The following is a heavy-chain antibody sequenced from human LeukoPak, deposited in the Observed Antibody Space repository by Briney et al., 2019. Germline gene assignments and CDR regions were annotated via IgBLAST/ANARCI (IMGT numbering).Heavy chain of an antibody. Sequence: SETLSLTCTVSGGSITAGNHHWGWIRQPPGKGLDWIGSVYYSGSIFSDTSHKSRVTISGDTSKNQFSLSLSSVTAADTAVYYCARLNPGYVTAPHDSWGQGMLVTASS. CDR1: GGSITAGNHH. D-gene: IGHD3-16*01. J-gene: IGHJ5*01. CDR2: VYYSGSI. V-gene: IGHV4-39*01. CDR3: ARLNPGYVTAPHDS.